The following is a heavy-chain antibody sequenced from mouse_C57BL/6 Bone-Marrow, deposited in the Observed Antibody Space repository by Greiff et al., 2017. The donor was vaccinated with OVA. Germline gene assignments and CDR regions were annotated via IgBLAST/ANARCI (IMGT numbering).Heavy chain of an antibody. V-gene: IGHV5-17*01. CDR3: ARSWFAY. Sequence: EVKLMESGGGLVKPGGSLKLSCAASGFTFSDYGMHWVRQAPEKGLEWVAYISSGSSTIYYADTVKGRFTISRDNAKNTLFLQMTILRSEDTAMYYCARSWFAYWGQGTLVTVSA. CDR1: GFTFSDYG. CDR2: ISSGSSTI. J-gene: IGHJ3*01.